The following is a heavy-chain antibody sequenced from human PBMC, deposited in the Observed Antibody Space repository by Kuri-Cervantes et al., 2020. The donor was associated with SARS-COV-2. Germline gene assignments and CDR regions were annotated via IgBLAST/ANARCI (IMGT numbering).Heavy chain of an antibody. D-gene: IGHD5-18*01. CDR1: GGSFSGYY. V-gene: IGHV4-34*01. CDR3: ARAFPRSYVGY. Sequence: ESLKISCAVYGGSFSGYYWSWIRQPPRKGLEWIGEINHSGSTNYNPSLKSRVTISVDTSKNQFSLKLSSVTAADTAVYYCARAFPRSYVGYWGQGTLVTVSS. J-gene: IGHJ4*02. CDR2: INHSGST.